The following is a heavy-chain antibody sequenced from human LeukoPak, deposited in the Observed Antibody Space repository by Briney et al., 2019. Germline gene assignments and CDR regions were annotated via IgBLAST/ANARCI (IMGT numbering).Heavy chain of an antibody. CDR2: IYHGGTT. V-gene: IGHV4-4*02. CDR1: GGSISNTNW. J-gene: IGHJ3*02. Sequence: SGTLSLTCAVSGGSISNTNWWTWVRQPPGKGLEWIGEIYHGGTTNYNPSLKSRVTISLDKSKNQFSLELRSMTAADTAVYYCATDFHGNSAVFFDMWGQGTMVTVSS. D-gene: IGHD4-23*01. CDR3: ATDFHGNSAVFFDM.